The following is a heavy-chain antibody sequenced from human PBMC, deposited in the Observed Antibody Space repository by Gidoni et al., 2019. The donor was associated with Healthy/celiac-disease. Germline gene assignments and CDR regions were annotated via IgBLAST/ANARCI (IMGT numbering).Heavy chain of an antibody. CDR3: ARETTRYGDYSS. D-gene: IGHD4-17*01. V-gene: IGHV3-33*01. Sequence: GGVVQPGRSLRLSCAASGFTFSSYGMHGVRPAPGKGLEWVAVIGYDGSNKYYADSVKGRFTLSRDNSKNTLNLQMNSLRAEDTAVYYCARETTRYGDYSSWGQGTLVTVSS. J-gene: IGHJ5*02. CDR1: GFTFSSYG. CDR2: IGYDGSNK.